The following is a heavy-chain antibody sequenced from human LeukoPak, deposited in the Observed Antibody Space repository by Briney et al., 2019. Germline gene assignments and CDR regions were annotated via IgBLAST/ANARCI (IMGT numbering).Heavy chain of an antibody. V-gene: IGHV4-39*01. Sequence: SETLSLTCTVSGGSISSSSYYWGWIRQPPGKGLEWIGSIYYSGSTYYNPSLKSRVTISVDTSKNQFSLKLSSVTAADTDVYYCARTVAGNDYFDYWGQGTLVTVSS. CDR3: ARTVAGNDYFDY. J-gene: IGHJ4*02. CDR1: GGSISSSSYY. CDR2: IYYSGST. D-gene: IGHD6-19*01.